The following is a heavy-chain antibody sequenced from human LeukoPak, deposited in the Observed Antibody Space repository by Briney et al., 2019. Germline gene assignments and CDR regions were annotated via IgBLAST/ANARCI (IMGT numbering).Heavy chain of an antibody. CDR1: GFTVSSNY. J-gene: IGHJ5*02. CDR2: MYSGGST. CDR3: ALHINGDYESRFDP. D-gene: IGHD4-17*01. V-gene: IGHV3-53*01. Sequence: GGSLRLSCAASGFTVSSNYMNWVRQAPGKGLEWVSVMYSGGSTFYADSVKGRFTISRDNSKNTLNLQMNSLRAEDTAIYYCALHINGDYESRFDPWGQGTLVTVSS.